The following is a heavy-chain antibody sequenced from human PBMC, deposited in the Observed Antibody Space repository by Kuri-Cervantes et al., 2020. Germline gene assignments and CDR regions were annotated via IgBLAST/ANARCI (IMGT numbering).Heavy chain of an antibody. CDR1: GFTFDDYA. Sequence: GGSLRLSCAASGFTFDDYAMHWVRQAPGKGLEWVSGISWNSGSIGYADSVKGRFTISRDNAKNSLYLQMNSLRAEDTALYYCAKDLLPSSLYYFDYWGQGTLVTVSS. D-gene: IGHD2-2*01. V-gene: IGHV3-9*01. CDR3: AKDLLPSSLYYFDY. CDR2: ISWNSGSI. J-gene: IGHJ4*02.